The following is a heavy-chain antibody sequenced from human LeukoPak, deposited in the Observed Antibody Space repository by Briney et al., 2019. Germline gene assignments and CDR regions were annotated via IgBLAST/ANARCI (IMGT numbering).Heavy chain of an antibody. CDR2: IYSGGST. V-gene: IGHV3-53*01. D-gene: IGHD4/OR15-4a*01. Sequence: GGSLRLSCAASGFTVSSNYMNWVRQAPGKGLEWVSVIYSGGSTYYADSVKGRFTISRDNSKNTLYLQMNSLRAEDTAVYYCAKGGATAWFDPWGQGTLVTVSS. CDR1: GFTVSSNY. CDR3: AKGGATAWFDP. J-gene: IGHJ5*02.